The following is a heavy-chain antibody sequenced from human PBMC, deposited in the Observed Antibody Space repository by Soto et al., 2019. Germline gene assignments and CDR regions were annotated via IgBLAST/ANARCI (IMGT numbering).Heavy chain of an antibody. D-gene: IGHD3-10*01. V-gene: IGHV5-51*01. Sequence: PGESLKISCKGSEYSFNTNWIAWLRQMPEKGLQWMGIIYPDDSETRYSPSFQGQVTISADKSISTAYLQWSSLEASDTAMYYCARRLASLRNGKEVSGQGTTDTVSS. CDR3: ARRLASLRNGKEV. CDR2: IYPDDSET. J-gene: IGHJ6*02. CDR1: EYSFNTNW.